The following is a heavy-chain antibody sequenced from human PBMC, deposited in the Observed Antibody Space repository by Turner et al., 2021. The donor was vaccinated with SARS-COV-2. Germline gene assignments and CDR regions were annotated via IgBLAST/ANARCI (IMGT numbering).Heavy chain of an antibody. CDR1: GFTFSSYS. CDR3: ARDHRPVVVPAAKRAGSYYYGMDV. D-gene: IGHD2-2*01. V-gene: IGHV3-21*01. J-gene: IGHJ6*02. CDR2: ISYSSTYI. Sequence: EVQLVESGGGLVKPGGSLRPSCAASGFTFSSYSMNWVRQAPGKGLEWGSSISYSSTYIYYADLVKGRFTISRDNAKNSLYLQMNSLRAEDTAVYYCARDHRPVVVPAAKRAGSYYYGMDVWGQGTTVTVSS.